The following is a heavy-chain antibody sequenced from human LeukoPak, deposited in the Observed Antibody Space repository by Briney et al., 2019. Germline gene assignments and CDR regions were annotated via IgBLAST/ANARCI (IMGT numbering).Heavy chain of an antibody. Sequence: SETLSLTCTVSGGSISSSSYYWGWIRQPPGKGLEWIGSIYYSGSTYYNPSLKSRVTISVDTSKNQFSLKLNSVTPEDTAVYYCARDGTSFDYWGQGTLVTVSS. D-gene: IGHD1-1*01. V-gene: IGHV4-39*07. CDR2: IYYSGST. CDR1: GGSISSSSYY. CDR3: ARDGTSFDY. J-gene: IGHJ4*02.